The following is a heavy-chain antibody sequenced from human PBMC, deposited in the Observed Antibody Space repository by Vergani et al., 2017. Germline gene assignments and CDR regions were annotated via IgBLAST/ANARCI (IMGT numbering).Heavy chain of an antibody. Sequence: VQLQESGPGLVKPSETLSLTCTVSCGSGSSGSYYWSWIRQPPGKGLEWIGYIYYSGSTYYNPSLKSRVTISVDTSKNQFSLKLSSVTAADTAVYYCASSPYSSSWPFDYWGQGTLVTVSS. J-gene: IGHJ4*02. D-gene: IGHD6-13*01. CDR1: CGSGSSGSYY. CDR2: IYYSGST. V-gene: IGHV4-61*01. CDR3: ASSPYSSSWPFDY.